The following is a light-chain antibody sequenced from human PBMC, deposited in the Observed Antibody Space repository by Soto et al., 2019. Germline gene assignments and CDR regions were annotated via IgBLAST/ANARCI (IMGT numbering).Light chain of an antibody. CDR3: QQTYSTPRT. Sequence: DIQMTQSPSSLSASVGDRVTITCRTSQTISSYLNWYQQKPGKAPQLLIYGASNLQSGVPSRFSGSGSGTDFTLAISSLQPEESATYFCQQTYSTPRTFGQGTKVEIK. CDR2: GAS. CDR1: QTISSY. V-gene: IGKV1-39*01. J-gene: IGKJ1*01.